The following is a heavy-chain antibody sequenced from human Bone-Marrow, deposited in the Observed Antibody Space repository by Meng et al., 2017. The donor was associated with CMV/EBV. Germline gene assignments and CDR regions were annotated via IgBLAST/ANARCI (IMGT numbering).Heavy chain of an antibody. CDR2: INPNSGGT. J-gene: IGHJ5*02. V-gene: IGHV1-2*02. Sequence: QVQLVQSGAEVKKPGASVKVSCKASGYTFTGYYMHWVRQAPGQGLEWMGWINPNSGGTNYAQKFQGRVTMTRDTSISTAYMELSRLRSDDTAVYYCARDSRMEVVVPAAKAGFDPWGQGTLVTVSS. D-gene: IGHD2-2*01. CDR3: ARDSRMEVVVPAAKAGFDP. CDR1: GYTFTGYY.